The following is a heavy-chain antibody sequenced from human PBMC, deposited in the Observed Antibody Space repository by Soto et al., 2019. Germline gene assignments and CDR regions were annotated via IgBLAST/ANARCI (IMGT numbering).Heavy chain of an antibody. V-gene: IGHV3-30-3*01. J-gene: IGHJ3*02. CDR3: ARDGMITFGGVIVRSNAFDI. CDR2: ISYDGSNK. CDR1: GFTFSSYA. Sequence: QVQLVESGGGVVQPGRSLRLSCAASGFTFSSYAMHWVRQAPGKGLEWVAVISYDGSNKYYADSVKGRFTISRDNSKNTLYLQMNSLRAEDTAVYYCARDGMITFGGVIVRSNAFDIWGQGTMVTVSS. D-gene: IGHD3-16*02.